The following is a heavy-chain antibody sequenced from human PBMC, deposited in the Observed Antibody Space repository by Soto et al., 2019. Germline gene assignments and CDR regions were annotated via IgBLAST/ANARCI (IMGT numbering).Heavy chain of an antibody. CDR2: ISAYNGNT. CDR1: GYTFTSYG. V-gene: IGHV1-18*04. J-gene: IGHJ6*02. Sequence: QVQLVQSGAEVKKPGASVKVSCKASGYTFTSYGISWVRQAPGQGLEWMGWISAYNGNTNYAQKHQGKVTMTPHTSTNTAYMEMRSLRSDDTAVYYCARDGVYYDSGMDVWGQGTTVTVSS. CDR3: ARDGVYYDSGMDV.